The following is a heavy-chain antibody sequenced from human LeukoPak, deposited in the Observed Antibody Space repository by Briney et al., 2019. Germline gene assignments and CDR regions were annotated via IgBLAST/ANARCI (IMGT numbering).Heavy chain of an antibody. CDR2: TYYRSKWYN. D-gene: IGHD6-13*01. J-gene: IGHJ4*02. V-gene: IGHV6-1*01. CDR1: GDSVSRNSAT. CDR3: ARLVGSSWYREVLRGRDY. Sequence: SQTLSLTCAISGDSVSRNSATWNWIRQSPARGLEWLGRTYYRSKWYNDYAVSVKSRITINPDTSKNQFSLQLTSVTAADTAVYYCARLVGSSWYREVLRGRDYWGQGTLVTVSS.